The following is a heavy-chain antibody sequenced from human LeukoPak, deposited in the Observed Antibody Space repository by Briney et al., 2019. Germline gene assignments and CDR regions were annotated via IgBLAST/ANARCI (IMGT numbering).Heavy chain of an antibody. D-gene: IGHD6-13*01. CDR3: ASGSAAGTPKYFQH. V-gene: IGHV3-7*01. J-gene: IGHJ1*01. CDR1: GFTFSSYW. Sequence: GGSLRLSYAASGFTFSSYWMSWVRQAPGKGLEWVANIKQDGSEKYYVDSVKGLFTISRDNAKNSLYLQMNSLRAEDTAVYYCASGSAAGTPKYFQHWGQGTLVTVSS. CDR2: IKQDGSEK.